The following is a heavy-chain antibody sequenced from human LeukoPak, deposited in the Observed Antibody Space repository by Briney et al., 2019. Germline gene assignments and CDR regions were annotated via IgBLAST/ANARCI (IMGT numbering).Heavy chain of an antibody. CDR3: AKDEGRGYIVGATSFDY. Sequence: PVGSLRLSCAASGFTFSSYAMSWVRQAPGKGLEWVSAISGSGGSTYYADSVKGRFTISRDNSKNTLYLQMNSLRAEDTAVYYCAKDEGRGYIVGATSFDYWGQGTLVTVSS. J-gene: IGHJ4*02. D-gene: IGHD1-26*01. CDR1: GFTFSSYA. CDR2: ISGSGGST. V-gene: IGHV3-23*01.